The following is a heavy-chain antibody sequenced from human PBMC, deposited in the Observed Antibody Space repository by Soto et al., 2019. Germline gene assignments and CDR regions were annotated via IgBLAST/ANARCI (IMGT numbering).Heavy chain of an antibody. Sequence: EVQLLESGGGLVQPGGSLRLSCAASGFSFNSYVMRWVRQAPGKGLEWVSDVSPTGAGTNYADSVKGRFTISRDNSKNTLYLQRSGLRVEDRDVCFWARDRGPQDTSGGYHFSGMAVWGHGTWVTVSS. J-gene: IGHJ6*02. CDR2: VSPTGAGT. CDR1: GFSFNSYV. V-gene: IGHV3-23*01. D-gene: IGHD3-10*01. CDR3: ARDRGPQDTSGGYHFSGMAV.